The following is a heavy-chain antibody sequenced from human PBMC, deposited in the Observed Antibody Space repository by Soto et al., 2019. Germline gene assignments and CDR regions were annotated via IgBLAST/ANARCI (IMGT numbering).Heavy chain of an antibody. CDR3: ARDQGGYCSITSCYLPEYFQH. CDR2: IYYSGST. CDR1: GVSISSGGYD. D-gene: IGHD2-2*01. V-gene: IGHV4-31*03. Sequence: QVQLQDSGPGLVKPSQTLSLTCTVSGVSISSGGYDWNWIRQHPGKGLGWVGSIYYSGSTYYNPSLKSRVTISVDTSKNQFSLKLNSVTAADTAVYYCARDQGGYCSITSCYLPEYFQHWGQGSLVTVSS. J-gene: IGHJ1*01.